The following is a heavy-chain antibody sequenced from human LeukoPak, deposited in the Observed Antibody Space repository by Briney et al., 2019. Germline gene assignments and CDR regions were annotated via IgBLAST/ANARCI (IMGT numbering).Heavy chain of an antibody. J-gene: IGHJ4*02. CDR3: AKYLPNQLLKD. V-gene: IGHV3-23*01. CDR2: ISGSGGST. CDR1: GFIFSSYA. Sequence: GGSLRLSCAASGFIFSSYAMSWVRQAPGKGLEWVSVISGSGGSTYYADSVKGRFTISRDNSKNTLYLQMNSLRAEDTAVYYCAKYLPNQLLKDWGQGTLVTVSS. D-gene: IGHD2-2*01.